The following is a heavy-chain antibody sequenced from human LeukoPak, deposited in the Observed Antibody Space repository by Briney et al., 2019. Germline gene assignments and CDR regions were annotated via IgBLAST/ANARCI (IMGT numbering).Heavy chain of an antibody. V-gene: IGHV3-11*03. CDR3: SRCQYNSSPDY. J-gene: IGHJ4*02. CDR2: ISDSSSYT. Sequence: PGGSLRLSCVASGFTFSDYSMSWIRQAPGKGLEWISYISDSSSYTSYADSVKGRFTISRDNAKNSLYLQMNSLRADDTAVYFCSRCQYNSSPDYWGQGTLVTASS. D-gene: IGHD6-13*01. CDR1: GFTFSDYS.